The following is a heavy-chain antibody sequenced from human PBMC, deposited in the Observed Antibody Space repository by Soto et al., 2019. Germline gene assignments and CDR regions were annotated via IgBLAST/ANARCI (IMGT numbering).Heavy chain of an antibody. CDR3: AKKGDTSGGYSSIDY. CDR2: ISGSAGST. V-gene: IGHV3-23*01. Sequence: EVQLLESGGGLVQPGGSLRLSCAASGFSFSNYAMTWVRQAPGKGLEWVSSISGSAGSTYYADSVKGRFTISRDNSKNTLYLQMNSLRGEDTAVYYCAKKGDTSGGYSSIDYWGQGTLVTVSS. J-gene: IGHJ4*02. CDR1: GFSFSNYA. D-gene: IGHD6-19*01.